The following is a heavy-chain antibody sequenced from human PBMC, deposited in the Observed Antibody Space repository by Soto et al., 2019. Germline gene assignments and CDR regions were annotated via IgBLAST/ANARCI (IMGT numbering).Heavy chain of an antibody. J-gene: IGHJ4*02. CDR3: VRDAYLPAAGRPSSLHS. V-gene: IGHV3-33*01. CDR1: GFSFSSYA. CDR2: IWYDGVNK. D-gene: IGHD2-2*01. Sequence: GGSLKLSCAASGFSFSSYAMHGVRQAPGKGLEWVAVIWYDGVNKYYADSVKGRFTISRDNSNNTLYVQMNSLKAEDTAVYYCVRDAYLPAAGRPSSLHSWGPGPLVPVS.